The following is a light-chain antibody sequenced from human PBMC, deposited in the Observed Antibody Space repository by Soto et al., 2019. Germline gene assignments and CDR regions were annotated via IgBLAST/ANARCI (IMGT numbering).Light chain of an antibody. CDR1: QSVSSMY. V-gene: IGKV3-20*01. CDR2: DTS. J-gene: IGKJ1*01. CDR3: QQYDSSSWT. Sequence: EIVLTQSPGTLSLSPGERATLSCRASQSVSSMYLAWYQQTPGQAPRLLVYDTSYRATGVPDRFSGSGSGTDFTLTISRLEPEDSAVYYCQQYDSSSWTFGQGTKVDIK.